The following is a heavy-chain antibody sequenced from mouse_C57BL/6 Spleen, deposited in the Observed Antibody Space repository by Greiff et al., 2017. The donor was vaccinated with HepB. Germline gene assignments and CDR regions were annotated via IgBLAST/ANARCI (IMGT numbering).Heavy chain of an antibody. J-gene: IGHJ2*01. CDR2: IYPRSGTT. CDR1: GYTFTSYG. Sequence: QVQLKESGAELARPGASVKLSCKASGYTFTSYGISWVKQRTGQGLEWIGEIYPRSGTTYYNEKFKGKATLTADKSSSTAYMELRSLTSEDSAVYFCARSNYYDYEDFDYWGQGTTLTVSS. D-gene: IGHD2-4*01. V-gene: IGHV1-81*01. CDR3: ARSNYYDYEDFDY.